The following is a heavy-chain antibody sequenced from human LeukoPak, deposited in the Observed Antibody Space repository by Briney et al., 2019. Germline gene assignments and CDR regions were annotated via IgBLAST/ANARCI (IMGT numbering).Heavy chain of an antibody. CDR1: GFTFSSYV. D-gene: IGHD2-2*01. Sequence: GGSLRLSCAASGFTFSSYVMHWVRQAPGKGLEYVSAIRDDAVTTYYANSVKGRFTISRDNSKNTLYLQMGSLRAEDMAVYYCARASGSYCSSTSCNDAFDIWGQGTMVTVSS. J-gene: IGHJ3*02. V-gene: IGHV3-64*01. CDR2: IRDDAVTT. CDR3: ARASGSYCSSTSCNDAFDI.